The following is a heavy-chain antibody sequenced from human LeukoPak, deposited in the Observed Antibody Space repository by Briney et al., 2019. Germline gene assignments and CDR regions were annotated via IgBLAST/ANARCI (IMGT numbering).Heavy chain of an antibody. V-gene: IGHV4-59*08. CDR1: GGSMSSYY. Sequence: PSETLSLTCTVSGGSMSSYYWSWIRQPPGKGLEWLGYIYYSGSTKYNPSLKSRVTISVDTSKNQFSLKLSSVTAADTAVYYCARGARAGYNLEPFDYWGQGTLATVSS. J-gene: IGHJ4*02. D-gene: IGHD5-24*01. CDR2: IYYSGST. CDR3: ARGARAGYNLEPFDY.